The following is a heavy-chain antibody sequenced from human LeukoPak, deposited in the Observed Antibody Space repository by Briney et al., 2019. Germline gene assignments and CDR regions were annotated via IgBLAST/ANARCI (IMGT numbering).Heavy chain of an antibody. J-gene: IGHJ4*02. D-gene: IGHD3-10*01. CDR1: GFIFSDYY. CDR3: AREFRGVCGSDY. V-gene: IGHV3-11*06. CDR2: ISSTSSVK. Sequence: GGSLRLSCAASGFIFSDYYMGWIRQAPGKGLEWISYISSTSSVKYYADSVKGRFTISRDNAKNTLYLQMNSLRAEDTAVYYCAREFRGVCGSDYWGQGTLVTVSS.